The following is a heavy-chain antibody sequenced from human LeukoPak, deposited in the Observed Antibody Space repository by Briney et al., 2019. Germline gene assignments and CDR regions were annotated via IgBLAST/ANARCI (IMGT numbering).Heavy chain of an antibody. V-gene: IGHV4-4*07. CDR1: GGSISSYY. D-gene: IGHD3-22*01. CDR2: IYTSGST. J-gene: IGHJ4*02. CDR3: ARDRSARDSSGWNY. Sequence: SETLSLTCTVSGGSISSYYWSWIRQPAGKGLEWIGRIYTSGSTNYNPSLKSRVTMSVDTSKNQFSLKLSSVTAADTAVYYCARDRSARDSSGWNYWGQGTLVTVSS.